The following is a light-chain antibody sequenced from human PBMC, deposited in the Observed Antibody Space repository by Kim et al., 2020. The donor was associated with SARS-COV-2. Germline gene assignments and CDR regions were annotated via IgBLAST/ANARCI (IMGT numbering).Light chain of an antibody. Sequence: LSPAQSATLSCRTRPSVTNYLAWYQQKPGQAPRLLIYDASNRATVIPARFSGSGSGTDFTLTISSLEPEDFAVYYCQQRSNWPRTFGQGTKVDIK. J-gene: IGKJ1*01. CDR3: QQRSNWPRT. CDR1: PSVTNY. CDR2: DAS. V-gene: IGKV3-11*01.